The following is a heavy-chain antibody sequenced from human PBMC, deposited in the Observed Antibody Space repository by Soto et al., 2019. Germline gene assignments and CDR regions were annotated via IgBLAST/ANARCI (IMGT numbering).Heavy chain of an antibody. CDR2: IHYSGNT. J-gene: IGHJ4*02. V-gene: IGHV4-59*08. CDR3: ARGHYDFWSGYFATIDY. D-gene: IGHD3-3*01. CDR1: GGSISNYY. Sequence: SETVSLTCTVSGGSISNYYWSWIRQPPGKGLECIGYIHYSGNTKYNPSLKSRVTISADTSKNQFSLKLSSVTAADTAVYYCARGHYDFWSGYFATIDYWGQGTLVTVSS.